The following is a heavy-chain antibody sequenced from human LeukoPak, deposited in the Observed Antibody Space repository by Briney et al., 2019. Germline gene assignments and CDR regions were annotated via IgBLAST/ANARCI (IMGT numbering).Heavy chain of an antibody. Sequence: SETLSLTCTVSGGSISSYYWSWIRQPPGKGLEWIGYIYYSGSTNYNPSLKSRVTISVDTSKNQFSLKLSSVTAADTAVYYCARQSSPYTIPRLGELSAIHGFDYWGQGTLVTVSS. D-gene: IGHD3-16*02. J-gene: IGHJ4*02. CDR1: GGSISSYY. CDR3: ARQSSPYTIPRLGELSAIHGFDY. CDR2: IYYSGST. V-gene: IGHV4-59*08.